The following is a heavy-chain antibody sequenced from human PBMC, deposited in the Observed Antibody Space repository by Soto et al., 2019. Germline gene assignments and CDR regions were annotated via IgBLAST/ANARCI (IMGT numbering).Heavy chain of an antibody. D-gene: IGHD6-13*01. J-gene: IGHJ3*02. CDR3: ARDPAAGTGTTDAFDI. V-gene: IGHV6-1*01. CDR2: TYYRSKWYN. Sequence: PSQTLSLTCAISGDSVSSNSAAWNWIRQSPSRGLEWLGRTYYRSKWYNDYAVSVKSRITINPDTSKNQFSLQLNSVTPEDTAVYYCARDPAAGTGTTDAFDIWGQGTMVTVSS. CDR1: GDSVSSNSAA.